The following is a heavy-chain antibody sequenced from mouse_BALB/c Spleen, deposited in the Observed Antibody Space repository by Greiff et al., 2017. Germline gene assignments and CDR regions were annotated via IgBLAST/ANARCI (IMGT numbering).Heavy chain of an antibody. CDR3: ARNDYSMDY. J-gene: IGHJ4*01. Sequence: QVHVKQSGAELAKPGASVKMSCKASGYTFTSYWMHWVKQRPGQGLEWIGYINPSTGYTEYNQKFKDKATLTADKSSSTAYMQLSSLTSEDSAVYYCARNDYSMDYWGQGTSVTVSS. D-gene: IGHD2-4*01. CDR2: INPSTGYT. CDR1: GYTFTSYW. V-gene: IGHV1-7*01.